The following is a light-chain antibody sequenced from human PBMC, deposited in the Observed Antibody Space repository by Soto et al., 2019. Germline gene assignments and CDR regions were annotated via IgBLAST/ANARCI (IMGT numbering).Light chain of an antibody. J-gene: IGKJ4*01. CDR1: QSVSSY. CDR2: DAS. CDR3: QQRSNWPLLT. Sequence: EIVLTQSPATLSLSPGERATLSCRASQSVSSYFAWYQQQPGQAPRLLIYDASNRATGIPARFSGSGSGTAFTLTISSLEPEDFAVYYCQQRSNWPLLTFGGGTKVEIK. V-gene: IGKV3-11*01.